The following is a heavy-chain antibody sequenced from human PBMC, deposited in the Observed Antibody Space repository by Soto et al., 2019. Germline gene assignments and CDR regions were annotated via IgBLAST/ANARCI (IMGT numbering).Heavy chain of an antibody. CDR3: ARDLGYSNHDEVDV. CDR2: ISSSSGTI. V-gene: IGHV3-48*01. D-gene: IGHD4-4*01. Sequence: TGGSLRLSCAASGLTFSSYSMNWVRQAPGKGLEWVSYISSSSGTIYYADSVKGRFTISRDNAKNSLYLQMNSLRAEDTAVYYCARDLGYSNHDEVDVWGKGTTVTVSS. J-gene: IGHJ6*04. CDR1: GLTFSSYS.